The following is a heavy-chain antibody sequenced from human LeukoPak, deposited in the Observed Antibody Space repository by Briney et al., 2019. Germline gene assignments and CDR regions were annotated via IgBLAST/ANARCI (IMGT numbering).Heavy chain of an antibody. J-gene: IGHJ4*02. D-gene: IGHD6-13*01. CDR3: ARDLGAAGTLSFFDY. CDR1: GYTFTSDG. V-gene: IGHV1-18*04. Sequence: ASVKVSCKASGYTFTSDGISWGRQAPGQGLEWMGWISAYNGNINYAQKFQGRVTMTTDTSTSTAYLELRSLRSDDTAVYYCARDLGAAGTLSFFDYWGQGTLVTVSS. CDR2: ISAYNGNI.